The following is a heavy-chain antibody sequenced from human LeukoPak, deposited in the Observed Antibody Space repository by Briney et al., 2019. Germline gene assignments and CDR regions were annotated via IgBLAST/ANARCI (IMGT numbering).Heavy chain of an antibody. CDR2: IWSDGSHK. D-gene: IGHD4-17*01. CDR3: AREEDGDYYFDY. J-gene: IGHJ4*02. Sequence: GGSLRLSCAASGFIFSNYSIHWVRQAPGKGLEWVALIWSDGSHKYYTDSVKGRFTISRDNSKNTVYLQMNSLRAEDTAVYYCAREEDGDYYFDYWGQGTLVTVSS. V-gene: IGHV3-33*01. CDR1: GFIFSNYS.